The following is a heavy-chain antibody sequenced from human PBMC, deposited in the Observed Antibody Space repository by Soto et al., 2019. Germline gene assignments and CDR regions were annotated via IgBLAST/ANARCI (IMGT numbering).Heavy chain of an antibody. CDR3: ARDTDSSWYYFDY. CDR2: ISRSSTTI. J-gene: IGHJ4*02. V-gene: IGHV3-48*01. D-gene: IGHD6-13*01. CDR1: GFTFSSYS. Sequence: EVQLVESGGGLVQPGGSLRLSCAASGFTFSSYSMNWVRQAPGKGLEWVSYISRSSTTIYYADSVKGRFTISRDNAKNSLYLQMSSLRAEDTAVYYCARDTDSSWYYFDYWGQGTLVTVSS.